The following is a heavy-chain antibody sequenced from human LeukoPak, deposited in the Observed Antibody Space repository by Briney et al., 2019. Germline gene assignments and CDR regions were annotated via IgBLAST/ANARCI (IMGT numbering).Heavy chain of an antibody. Sequence: SETLSLTCTVSGGSISSGSYYWSWIRQPAGKGLEWIGRIYTSGSPNYNPSLKSRVTISVDTSKNQFSLKLSSVTAADTAVYYCASMASYYYGSGSYYNPPYYYYYYMDVWGKGTTVTISS. J-gene: IGHJ6*03. CDR1: GGSISSGSYY. CDR2: IYTSGSP. CDR3: ASMASYYYGSGSYYNPPYYYYYYMDV. V-gene: IGHV4-61*02. D-gene: IGHD3-10*01.